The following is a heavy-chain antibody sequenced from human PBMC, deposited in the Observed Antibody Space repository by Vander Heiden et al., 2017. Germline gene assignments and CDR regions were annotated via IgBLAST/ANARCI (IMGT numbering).Heavy chain of an antibody. CDR1: GGTFSSYA. V-gene: IGHV1-69*10. J-gene: IGHJ5*02. CDR3: ARALGYFISTSCYRSGWFDP. D-gene: IGHD2-2*02. CDR2: IIPILGIA. Sequence: QVQLVQSGAEVKKPGSSVKVSCKASGGTFSSYAISWVRQAPGQGLEWMGGIIPILGIANYAQKFQGRVTITADKSTSTAYMELSSLRSEDTAVYYCARALGYFISTSCYRSGWFDPWGQGTLVTVSS.